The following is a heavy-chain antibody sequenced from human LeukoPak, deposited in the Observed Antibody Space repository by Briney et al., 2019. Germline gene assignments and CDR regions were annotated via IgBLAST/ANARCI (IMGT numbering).Heavy chain of an antibody. CDR1: GGSISSYY. Sequence: SETLSLTCTVSGGSISSYYWSWIRQPPGKGLEWIGYIYYSGSTNYNPSLKSRVTISVDTSKNQFSLRLSSVTAADTAVYYCARHYDSSGYWYYFDYWGQGTLVTVSS. V-gene: IGHV4-59*08. D-gene: IGHD3-22*01. CDR2: IYYSGST. J-gene: IGHJ4*02. CDR3: ARHYDSSGYWYYFDY.